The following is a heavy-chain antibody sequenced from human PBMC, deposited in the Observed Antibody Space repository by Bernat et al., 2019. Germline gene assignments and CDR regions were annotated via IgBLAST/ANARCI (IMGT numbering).Heavy chain of an antibody. Sequence: EVQLVESGGGLIQPGGSLRLSCAASGFTVSSNYMSWVRQAPGKGLGWVSVIYSGGSTYYADSVKGRFTISRDNSKNTLYLQMNSLRAEDTAVYYCARDRGYSYGYIGFDYWGQGTLVTVSS. CDR3: ARDRGYSYGYIGFDY. V-gene: IGHV3-53*01. D-gene: IGHD5-18*01. CDR2: IYSGGST. CDR1: GFTVSSNY. J-gene: IGHJ4*02.